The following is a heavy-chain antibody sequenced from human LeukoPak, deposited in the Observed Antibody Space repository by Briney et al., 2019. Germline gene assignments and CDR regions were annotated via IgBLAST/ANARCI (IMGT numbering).Heavy chain of an antibody. CDR3: ARDPQGVDAFDI. CDR2: ISYDGSNK. D-gene: IGHD2-8*01. Sequence: GGSLRLSCAASGFTFSNYAMNWVRQAPGKGLEWVAVISYDGSNKYYADSVKGRFTISRDNSKNTLYLQMNSLRAEDTAVYYCARDPQGVDAFDIWGQGTMVTVSS. CDR1: GFTFSNYA. J-gene: IGHJ3*02. V-gene: IGHV3-30-3*01.